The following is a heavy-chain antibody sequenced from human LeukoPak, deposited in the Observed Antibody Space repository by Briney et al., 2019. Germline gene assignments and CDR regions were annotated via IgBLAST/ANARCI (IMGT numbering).Heavy chain of an antibody. Sequence: GGSLRLSCAASGFTFGSPWMHWVRQAPGKGLVWVSRINSDGSATAYADSVKGRFSISRDNAENTLYLQMNSLRAEDTAVYYCARGTAGYHSSYFDYWGQGTLVTVSS. D-gene: IGHD3-16*02. J-gene: IGHJ4*02. V-gene: IGHV3-74*01. CDR1: GFTFGSPW. CDR2: INSDGSAT. CDR3: ARGTAGYHSSYFDY.